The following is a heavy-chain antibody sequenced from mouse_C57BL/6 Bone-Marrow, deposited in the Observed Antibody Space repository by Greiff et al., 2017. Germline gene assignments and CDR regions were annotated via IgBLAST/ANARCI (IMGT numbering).Heavy chain of an antibody. Sequence: VQLQQPGAELVKPGASVKMSCKASGYTFTSYWITWVKQRPGQGLEWIGDIYPGSGSTNYNEKFKSKATLTVDTSSSTAYMQLSSLTSEDSAVYYCAREGDGYYERVAYGGQGTRVTVSA. CDR1: GYTFTSYW. D-gene: IGHD2-3*01. CDR3: AREGDGYYERVAY. V-gene: IGHV1-55*01. J-gene: IGHJ3*01. CDR2: IYPGSGST.